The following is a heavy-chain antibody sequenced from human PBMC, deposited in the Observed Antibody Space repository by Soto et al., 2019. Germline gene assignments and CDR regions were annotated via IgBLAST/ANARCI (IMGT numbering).Heavy chain of an antibody. D-gene: IGHD3-3*01. J-gene: IGHJ4*02. CDR3: ARLQYQPTIFGVVNFDY. CDR1: GGSISSSSYY. Sequence: SETLSLTCTVSGGSISSSSYYWGWIRQPPGKGLEWIGSIYYSGSTYYNPSLKSRVTISVDTSKNQFSLKLSSVTAADTAVYYCARLQYQPTIFGVVNFDYWGQGTLVTVSS. CDR2: IYYSGST. V-gene: IGHV4-39*01.